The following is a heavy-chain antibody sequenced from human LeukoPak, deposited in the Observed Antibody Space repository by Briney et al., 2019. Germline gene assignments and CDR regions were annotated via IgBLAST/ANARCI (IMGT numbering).Heavy chain of an antibody. D-gene: IGHD3-22*01. V-gene: IGHV3-23*01. J-gene: IGHJ5*02. Sequence: GGSLRLSCAASGFTFSSYAMSWVRQAPGKGLEWVSAISGSGGSTYYADSVKGRFTISRDNSKNTLYLQMNSLRAEDTAVYYCAKAPDYYDSSGPDDWFDPWGQGTLVTVSS. CDR1: GFTFSSYA. CDR3: AKAPDYYDSSGPDDWFDP. CDR2: ISGSGGST.